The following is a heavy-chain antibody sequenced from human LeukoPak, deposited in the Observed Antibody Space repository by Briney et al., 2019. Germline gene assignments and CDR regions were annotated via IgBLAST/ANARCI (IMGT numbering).Heavy chain of an antibody. Sequence: EASVKVSCKASGYTFTSYGISWVRQAPGQGLEWIGWISAYNGNTNYAQKLQGRVTMTTVTSTSTAYMELRSLRSDDTAVYYCARILTYYDFWSGYQLDYWGQGTLVTVSS. J-gene: IGHJ4*02. CDR1: GYTFTSYG. CDR3: ARILTYYDFWSGYQLDY. D-gene: IGHD3-3*01. CDR2: ISAYNGNT. V-gene: IGHV1-18*01.